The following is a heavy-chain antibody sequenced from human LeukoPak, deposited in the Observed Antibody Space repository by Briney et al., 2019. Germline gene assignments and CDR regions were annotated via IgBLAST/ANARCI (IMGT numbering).Heavy chain of an antibody. J-gene: IGHJ4*02. CDR2: ISNSDDST. CDR3: AKATGYLL. D-gene: IGHD1-14*01. CDR1: GFPFSSYA. Sequence: QPGESLRLSCAASGFPFSSYAMSGVRQAPGKGLEWVSTISNSDDSTYYADSVKGRFTISRDNSENTLFLRMNSLRAEDTAVYYCAKATGYLLWGQGTLVIVSS. V-gene: IGHV3-23*01.